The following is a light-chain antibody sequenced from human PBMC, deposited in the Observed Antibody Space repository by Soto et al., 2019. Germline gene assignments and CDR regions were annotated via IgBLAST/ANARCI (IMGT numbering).Light chain of an antibody. Sequence: QSALTQPASVSGSPGQSITISCTGTSSDVGGYNYVSWYQPHPGKAPKLMIYDVSNRPSGVSDRFSGSKSGNTASLTISGLQAEDEADYYCSSYPSSSTHGVFGGGTQVTVL. CDR2: DVS. CDR1: SSDVGGYNY. CDR3: SSYPSSSTHGV. J-gene: IGLJ3*02. V-gene: IGLV2-14*01.